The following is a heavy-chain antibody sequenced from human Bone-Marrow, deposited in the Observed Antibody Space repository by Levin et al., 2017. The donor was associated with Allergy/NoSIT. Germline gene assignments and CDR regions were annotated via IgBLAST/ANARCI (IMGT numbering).Heavy chain of an antibody. D-gene: IGHD3-10*01. CDR1: GSSFTTYW. V-gene: IGHV5-51*01. Sequence: KPGESLKISCQGSGSSFTTYWIGWVRQRPGKGLEWMGIIYPGDSETTYSPSFEGQVTMSADRSINTAYLQWSSLKAPDTAIYYCAKHPATMVPGKNYFYGMDVWGQGTTVTVSS. CDR2: IYPGDSET. CDR3: AKHPATMVPGKNYFYGMDV. J-gene: IGHJ6*02.